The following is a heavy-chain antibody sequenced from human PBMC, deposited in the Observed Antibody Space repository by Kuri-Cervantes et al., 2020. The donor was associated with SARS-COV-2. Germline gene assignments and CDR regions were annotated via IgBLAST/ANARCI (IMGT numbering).Heavy chain of an antibody. V-gene: IGHV1-58*01. CDR1: GFTFTSSA. CDR2: IVVGSGNT. J-gene: IGHJ6*02. Sequence: SVKVSCKASGFTFTSSAVQWVRQARGQRLEWIGWIVVGSGNTNYAQKFQERVTITRDMSTSTAYMELSSLRSEDTAMYYCARILRYQLNYYYYGMDVWGQGTTVTVSS. D-gene: IGHD3-9*01. CDR3: ARILRYQLNYYYYGMDV.